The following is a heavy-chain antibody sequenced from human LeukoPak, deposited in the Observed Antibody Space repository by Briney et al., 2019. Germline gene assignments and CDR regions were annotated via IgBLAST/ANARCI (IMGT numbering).Heavy chain of an antibody. V-gene: IGHV1-46*01. CDR1: GYTLTSNY. CDR2: INPSGGST. CDR3: AREQGSTMVRGPVDY. J-gene: IGHJ4*02. D-gene: IGHD3-10*01. Sequence: ASVTVSCTASGYTLTSNYMHWVRQAPGQGLEWMGIINPSGGSTSYAQKFQGRISKTRDTSTNTVYMELSSLRSEDTAVYFCAREQGSTMVRGPVDYWGQGTLVTVSS.